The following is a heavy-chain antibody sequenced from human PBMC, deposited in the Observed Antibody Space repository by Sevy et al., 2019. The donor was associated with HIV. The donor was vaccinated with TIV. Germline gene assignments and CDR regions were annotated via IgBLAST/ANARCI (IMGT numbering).Heavy chain of an antibody. CDR1: GYTFTAYH. V-gene: IGHV1-2*02. CDR2: VYPNSGDT. J-gene: IGHJ4*02. D-gene: IGHD6-13*01. Sequence: ASVKVSCKTSGYTFTAYHMHWMRHAPGQGLEWMGWVYPNSGDTEYAQKFQGRVTMTTDTSINTVYMELSGLRSDDTAMYYCSRETWYFANWGQGTLVTVSS. CDR3: SRETWYFAN.